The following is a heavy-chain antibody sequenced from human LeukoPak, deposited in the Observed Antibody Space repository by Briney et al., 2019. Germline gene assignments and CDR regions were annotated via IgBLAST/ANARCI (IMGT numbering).Heavy chain of an antibody. V-gene: IGHV3-48*03. J-gene: IGHJ4*02. Sequence: GGSLRLSCAASGFTFSSYEMNWVRQAPGKGLEWVSYISSSGSTIYYADSVKGRFTISRDNAKNSLYLQMNSLRAEDTALYYCARVSDISVAAYFDYWGQGTLVTVSS. CDR2: ISSSGSTI. D-gene: IGHD6-19*01. CDR3: ARVSDISVAAYFDY. CDR1: GFTFSSYE.